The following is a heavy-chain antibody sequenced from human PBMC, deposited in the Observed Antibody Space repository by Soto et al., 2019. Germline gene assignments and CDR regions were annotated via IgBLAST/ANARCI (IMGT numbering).Heavy chain of an antibody. Sequence: NPWETLALTCAVSGGSSSSGDYYWSWIRQPPGKGLEWIGYIYYSGSTHYNPSLKSRVSISVDTSKNQFSLKVSSVTAAETAVYYCARDRPAIFGLYPDYSYHCVMDCRGQGTTVPVSS. CDR3: ARDRPAIFGLYPDYSYHCVMDC. V-gene: IGHV4-30-4*01. CDR1: GGSSSSGDYY. J-gene: IGHJ6*02. D-gene: IGHD3-3*01. CDR2: IYYSGST.